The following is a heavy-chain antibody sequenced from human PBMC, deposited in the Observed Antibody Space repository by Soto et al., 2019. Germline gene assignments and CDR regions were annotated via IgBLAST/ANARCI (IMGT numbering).Heavy chain of an antibody. CDR2: VSRGDGTT. CDR3: AKGGGGYAFDI. J-gene: IGHJ3*02. CDR1: GFSTSPYA. V-gene: IGHV3-23*01. D-gene: IGHD1-26*01. Sequence: EVQLLESGGGLVQPGGSLRLSCAASGFSTSPYAMTWVRQAPGKGLEWVSTVSRGDGTTYYADSVKGRFTISRDNSKNTLYLHLNRLRVDDKAICYCAKGGGGYAFDIWGQGTMVTLSS.